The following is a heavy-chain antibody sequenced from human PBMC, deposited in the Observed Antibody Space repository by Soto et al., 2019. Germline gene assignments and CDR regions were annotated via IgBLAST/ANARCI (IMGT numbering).Heavy chain of an antibody. CDR1: GYSFTSYW. V-gene: IGHV5-51*01. Sequence: GESLKISCKGSGYSFTSYWIGWVRQMPGKGLEWMGIIYPGDSDTRYSPSFQGQVTISADKSISTAYLQWSSLKASDTAMYYCARLGIAVAGTYGMHVWGQGTTVTVSS. D-gene: IGHD6-19*01. CDR3: ARLGIAVAGTYGMHV. J-gene: IGHJ6*02. CDR2: IYPGDSDT.